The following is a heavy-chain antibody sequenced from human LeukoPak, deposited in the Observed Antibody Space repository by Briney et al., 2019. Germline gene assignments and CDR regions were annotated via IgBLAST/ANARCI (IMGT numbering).Heavy chain of an antibody. CDR1: GFRFSDYT. D-gene: IGHD3-16*01. Sequence: GGSLRLSCAASGFRFSDYTMTWVRQSPGKGPEWVAAIGGRGGSTYYADFLGGRFTISRDNSKDMLYLQMNSLKVEDTATYYCGKEGGAWGQGTKVTVSS. CDR2: IGGRGGST. V-gene: IGHV3-23*01. CDR3: GKEGGA. J-gene: IGHJ5*02.